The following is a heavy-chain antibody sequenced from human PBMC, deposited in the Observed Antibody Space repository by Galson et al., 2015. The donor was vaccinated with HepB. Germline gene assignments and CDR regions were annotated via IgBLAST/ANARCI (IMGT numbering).Heavy chain of an antibody. D-gene: IGHD2-2*01. Sequence: VKVSCKASGYTFTSYYMHWVRQAPGQGLEWMGLVDPEDGETIYAEKFQGRVTITADTSTDTAYMELSSLRSEDTAVYYCATIPLVVVVPAATPFDYWGQGTLVTVSS. V-gene: IGHV1-69-2*01. J-gene: IGHJ4*02. CDR1: GYTFTSYY. CDR3: ATIPLVVVVPAATPFDY. CDR2: VDPEDGET.